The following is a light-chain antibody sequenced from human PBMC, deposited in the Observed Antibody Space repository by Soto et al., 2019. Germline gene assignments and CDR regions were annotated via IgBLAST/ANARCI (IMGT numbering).Light chain of an antibody. Sequence: EVVLTQPPAILSLSPGERATPYCRASQSVGNFLTWYQQKPGQAPRLLIYDASTRATGIPARFSGSGSGTEFTLTINSLQSEDFAVYYCQQYNNWPRTFGQGTKVDIK. CDR3: QQYNNWPRT. CDR2: DAS. J-gene: IGKJ1*01. V-gene: IGKV3D-15*01. CDR1: QSVGNF.